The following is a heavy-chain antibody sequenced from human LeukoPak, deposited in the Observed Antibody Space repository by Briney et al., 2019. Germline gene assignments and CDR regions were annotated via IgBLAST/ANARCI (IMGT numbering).Heavy chain of an antibody. J-gene: IGHJ4*02. V-gene: IGHV3-15*01. CDR3: ARGYYDSSGYYDY. D-gene: IGHD3-22*01. CDR1: GFTFSHVW. CDR2: IKSETDGGTT. Sequence: GGSLRLSCAGSGFTFSHVWMSWVRQAPGKGLEWVGRIKSETDGGTTDLAAPVKGRFTISRDDSKSMLYLQMNSLRAEDTAVYYCARGYYDSSGYYDYWGQGTLVTVSP.